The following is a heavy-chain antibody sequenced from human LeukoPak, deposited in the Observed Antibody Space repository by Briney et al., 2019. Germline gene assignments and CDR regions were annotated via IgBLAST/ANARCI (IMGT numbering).Heavy chain of an antibody. D-gene: IGHD1-26*01. CDR3: ARLNIVGATNFDY. CDR1: GASITSYY. CDR2: IYYSGST. Sequence: SETLSLTCTVSGASITSYYWSWIRQPPGKGLEWIGYIYYSGSTTYKPSLKSRVTISVDTSKNQFSLKLSSVTAADTAVYYCARLNIVGATNFDYWGQGTLVTVSS. V-gene: IGHV4-59*08. J-gene: IGHJ4*01.